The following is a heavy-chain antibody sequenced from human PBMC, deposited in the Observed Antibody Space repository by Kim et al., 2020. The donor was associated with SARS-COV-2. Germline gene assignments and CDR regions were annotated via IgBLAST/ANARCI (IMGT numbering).Heavy chain of an antibody. CDR1: EFYFSDSA. CDR2: IKSKANGYTT. V-gene: IGHV3-73*01. D-gene: IGHD2-15*01. Sequence: GGSLRLSCTASEFYFSDSAIHWVRQASGKGLEWVGHIKSKANGYTTHYAASVKGRFTVSRDDSVNTAFLQMNSLQIEDTAVYFCTLGPMESGGGNFDYWGGGTLVPV. CDR3: TLGPMESGGGNFDY. J-gene: IGHJ4*02.